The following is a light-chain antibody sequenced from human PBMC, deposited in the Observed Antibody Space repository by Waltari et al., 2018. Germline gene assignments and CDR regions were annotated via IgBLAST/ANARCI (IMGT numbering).Light chain of an antibody. CDR2: WAS. Sequence: DIVMTQSPESLAVSLGERATINCKTSESVLYSSNNKNHLAWYLQKPGQPPKLLMYWASTRKSGVPDRFSGSGSETDFTLTVSSLQAEDVAVYYCQQYYNTPLTFGGGTKVEIK. J-gene: IGKJ4*01. CDR3: QQYYNTPLT. CDR1: ESVLYSSNNKNH. V-gene: IGKV4-1*01.